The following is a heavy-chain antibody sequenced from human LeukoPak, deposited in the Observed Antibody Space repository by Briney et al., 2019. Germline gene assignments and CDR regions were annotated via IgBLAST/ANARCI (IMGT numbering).Heavy chain of an antibody. CDR1: GFTFSSYS. D-gene: IGHD3-22*01. J-gene: IGHJ4*02. Sequence: GGSLRLSRAASGFTFSSYSMNWVRQAPGKGLEWVSSISSSSSYIYYADSVKGRFTISRDNAKNSLYLQMNSLRAEDTAVYYCARSTNYYDSSGYYDFDYWGQGTLVTVSS. V-gene: IGHV3-21*01. CDR2: ISSSSSYI. CDR3: ARSTNYYDSSGYYDFDY.